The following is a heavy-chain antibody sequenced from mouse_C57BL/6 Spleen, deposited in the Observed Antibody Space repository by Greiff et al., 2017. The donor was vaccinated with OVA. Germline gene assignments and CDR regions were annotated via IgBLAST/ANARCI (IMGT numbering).Heavy chain of an antibody. D-gene: IGHD1-1*01. V-gene: IGHV1-76*01. CDR1: GYTFTDYY. J-gene: IGHJ4*01. CDR3: ARSRELRSAMDY. CDR2: IYPGSGNT. Sequence: QVQLQQSGAELVRPGASVKLSCKASGYTFTDYYINWVKQRPGQGLEWIARIYPGSGNTYYNEKFKGKATLTAEKSSSTAYMQLSSLISEDSAVYFCARSRELRSAMDYWGQGTSVTVSS.